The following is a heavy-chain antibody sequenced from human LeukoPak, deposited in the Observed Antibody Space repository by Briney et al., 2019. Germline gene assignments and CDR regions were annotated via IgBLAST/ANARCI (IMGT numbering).Heavy chain of an antibody. CDR3: ARVVGNDSRGDY. CDR2: ISSSGSTI. J-gene: IGHJ4*02. D-gene: IGHD3-22*01. V-gene: IGHV3-48*03. Sequence: GGSLRPSCAASGFTFSSYEMNWVRQAPGKGLEWVSYISSSGSTIYYADSVKGRFTISRDNAKNSLYLQMNSLRAEDTAVYYCARVVGNDSRGDYWGQGTLVTVSS. CDR1: GFTFSSYE.